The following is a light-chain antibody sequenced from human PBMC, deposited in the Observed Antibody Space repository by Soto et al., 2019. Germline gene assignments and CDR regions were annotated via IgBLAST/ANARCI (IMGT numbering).Light chain of an antibody. Sequence: EIVWTQSPGTLSLSPGERATLSCRTSQTVSSSFLAWYQQKPGQAPSLLIYGAFTRATGIPARFSGTGSGTEFNLTISRLQSEDFALYYCQQYNDWTLTFGQGTKVDIK. J-gene: IGKJ1*01. V-gene: IGKV3-15*01. CDR2: GAF. CDR3: QQYNDWTLT. CDR1: QTVSSS.